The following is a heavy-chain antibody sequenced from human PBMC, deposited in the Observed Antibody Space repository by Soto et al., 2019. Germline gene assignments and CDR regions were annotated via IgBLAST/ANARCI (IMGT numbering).Heavy chain of an antibody. CDR1: GGSVSSSFFY. CDR3: ARLTTSSGWSRFDS. Sequence: SETLSLTCTVSGGSVSSSFFYWSWVRQPPGQRLEWFGYIYYTGTTNYNPSLASRVAMSVDTSKKQFTLNLRSLTAADTARYYCARLTTSSGWSRFDSWGQGMLVTVSS. CDR2: IYYTGTT. J-gene: IGHJ4*02. D-gene: IGHD6-13*01. V-gene: IGHV4-61*01.